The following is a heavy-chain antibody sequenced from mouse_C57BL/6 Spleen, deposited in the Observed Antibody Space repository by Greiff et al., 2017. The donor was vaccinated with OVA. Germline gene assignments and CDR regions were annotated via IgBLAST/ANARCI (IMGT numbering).Heavy chain of an antibody. CDR3: ARNGNCGDYYAMDY. V-gene: IGHV1-53*01. D-gene: IGHD2-1*01. Sequence: QVQLQQPGTELVKPGASVKLSCKASGYTFTSYWMHWVKQRPGQGLEWIGNIKPSNGGTNYNEKFKRQATLTVDKSDSTAYLQLSSRTYEDSAVYYCARNGNCGDYYAMDYWGQGTSVTVSS. CDR2: IKPSNGGT. J-gene: IGHJ4*01. CDR1: GYTFTSYW.